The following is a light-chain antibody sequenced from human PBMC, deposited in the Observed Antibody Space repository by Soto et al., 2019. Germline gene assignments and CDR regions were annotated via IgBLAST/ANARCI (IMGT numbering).Light chain of an antibody. CDR3: QQYGGSTRT. Sequence: EIVLTQSPATLCVSPGERATLSCTASQSVSSNLAWYQQKPGQAPRLIIHGASSRATGVPDRITGSGSGTDFTLSISRLEPEDFAVYYCQQYGGSTRTFGQGTKVDIK. CDR2: GAS. V-gene: IGKV3-20*01. J-gene: IGKJ1*01. CDR1: QSVSSN.